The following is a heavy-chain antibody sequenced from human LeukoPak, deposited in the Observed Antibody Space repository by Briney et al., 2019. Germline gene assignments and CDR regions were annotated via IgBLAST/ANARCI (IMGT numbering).Heavy chain of an antibody. Sequence: LSCAASGXXFSXXXXXWVXXXXXXXXXXVAVIWYDGSNKYYADSVKGRFTISRDNSKNTLYLQMNSLRAEDTAVYYCAREGIGXXXASDYWGQGTLVTXSS. J-gene: IGHJ4*02. V-gene: IGHV3-33*01. D-gene: IGHD2-21*01. CDR3: AREGIGXXXASDY. CDR2: IWYDGSNK. CDR1: GXXFSXXX.